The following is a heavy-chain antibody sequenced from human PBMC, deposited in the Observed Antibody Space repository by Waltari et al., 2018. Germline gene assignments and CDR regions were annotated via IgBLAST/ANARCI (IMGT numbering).Heavy chain of an antibody. Sequence: EAQLVESGGDLIQPGRSLRLSCTTSAFTLGDYGVNWVRQAPGKGLEWVGLIRSKAYGGTTEYAASVKGRFTISRDDSKSTAYLQMNSLQSEDTAVYFCTRGRIGGAAGMGDCWGQGTLVTVSS. D-gene: IGHD6-13*01. CDR3: TRGRIGGAAGMGDC. CDR2: IRSKAYGGTT. CDR1: AFTLGDYG. J-gene: IGHJ4*02. V-gene: IGHV3-49*04.